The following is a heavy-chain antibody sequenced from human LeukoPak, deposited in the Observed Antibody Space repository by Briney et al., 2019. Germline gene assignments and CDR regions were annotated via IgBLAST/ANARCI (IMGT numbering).Heavy chain of an antibody. D-gene: IGHD3-10*01. J-gene: IGHJ4*02. CDR2: ISAYNGNT. V-gene: IGHV1-18*01. Sequence: ASVKVSCKASGYTFTSYGISWVRQAPGQGLEWMGWISAYNGNTNYAQKLQGRVTMTTDTSTSTAYMELRSLRSDDTAVYYCARDDSVWFRELSHDYWGQGTLVTVSS. CDR3: ARDDSVWFRELSHDY. CDR1: GYTFTSYG.